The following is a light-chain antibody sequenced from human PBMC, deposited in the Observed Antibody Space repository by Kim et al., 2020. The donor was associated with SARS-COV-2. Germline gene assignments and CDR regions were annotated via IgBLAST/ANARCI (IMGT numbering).Light chain of an antibody. CDR2: DVS. CDR3: SSYTSTNTLGV. J-gene: IGLJ2*01. V-gene: IGLV2-14*03. Sequence: LTQPASVSGSPGQSVTISCSGTSSDVGGYNYVSWYQQHPGKVPKLMIYDVSDRPSGVSNRFSGSKSGNTASLTISGLQAEDEADYYCSSYTSTNTLGVFGGGTQLTVL. CDR1: SSDVGGYNY.